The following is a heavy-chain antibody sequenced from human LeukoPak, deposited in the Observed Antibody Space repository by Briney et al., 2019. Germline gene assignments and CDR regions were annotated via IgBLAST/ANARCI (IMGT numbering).Heavy chain of an antibody. V-gene: IGHV3-30-3*01. D-gene: IGHD1-26*01. CDR1: GFTFSSYA. Sequence: GGSLRLTCAASGFTFSSYAMHWVRQAPGKGLEWVAVISYDGSNKYYADSVKGRFTISRDNSKNTLYLQMNSLRAEDTAVYYCARDNNYSGSYYQYWGQGTLVTVSS. CDR3: ARDNNYSGSYYQY. CDR2: ISYDGSNK. J-gene: IGHJ4*02.